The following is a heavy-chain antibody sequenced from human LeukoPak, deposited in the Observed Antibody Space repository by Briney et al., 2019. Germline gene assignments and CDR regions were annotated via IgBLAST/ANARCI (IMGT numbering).Heavy chain of an antibody. CDR3: ARDKYESRGWDFDY. V-gene: IGHV3-33*01. Sequence: GGSLRLSCAASGFTFSSYGMHWVRQAPGKGLEWVAVIWYDGSNKYYADSVKGRFTISRDNSKNTLYLQMNSLRAEDTAVYYCARDKYESRGWDFDYWGQGTLVTVSS. J-gene: IGHJ4*02. CDR1: GFTFSSYG. D-gene: IGHD3-22*01. CDR2: IWYDGSNK.